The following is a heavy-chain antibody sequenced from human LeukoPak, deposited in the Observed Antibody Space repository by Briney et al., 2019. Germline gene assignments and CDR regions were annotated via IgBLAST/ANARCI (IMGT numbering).Heavy chain of an antibody. CDR3: AHPTEYSSSWYGNWFDP. CDR2: ISASGGST. CDR1: GFTFSTYG. D-gene: IGHD6-13*01. V-gene: IGHV3-23*01. Sequence: GGSLRLSCGASGFTFSTYGMSWVRQAPGKGLEWVSAISASGGSTYYADSVKGRFTISRDNSKNTLYLQMNSLRAEDTAVYYCAHPTEYSSSWYGNWFDPWGQGTLVTVSS. J-gene: IGHJ5*02.